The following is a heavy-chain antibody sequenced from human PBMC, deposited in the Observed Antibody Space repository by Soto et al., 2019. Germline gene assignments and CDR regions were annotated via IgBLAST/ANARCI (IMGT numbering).Heavy chain of an antibody. J-gene: IGHJ4*02. V-gene: IGHV4-39*01. CDR3: ARRWGRTFAY. CDR2: IYYSGSA. CDR1: GGSISSSDYY. Sequence: TSEMIRLTCTVAGGSISSSDYYWGWIRQPPGKGLEWIGNIYYSGSASYNPSLKSRVTISVDTSKNQVPLKLSSVTAADTAVYYCARRWGRTFAYWGQGTLVTVSS. D-gene: IGHD7-27*01.